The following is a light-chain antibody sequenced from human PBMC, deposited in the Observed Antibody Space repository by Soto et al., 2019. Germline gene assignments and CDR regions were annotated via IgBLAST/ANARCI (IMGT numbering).Light chain of an antibody. CDR2: TAS. Sequence: EIVLTQSPDTLSLSPGESATLSCRASHSVSNWLAWYHQKPGQAPRLLIHTASSRPSGIPDRFRGSRSGTDFTLTITRLEPEDFGVYSCQQFGNSPYTFGQGTKLEIK. CDR1: HSVSNW. J-gene: IGKJ2*01. V-gene: IGKV3-20*01. CDR3: QQFGNSPYT.